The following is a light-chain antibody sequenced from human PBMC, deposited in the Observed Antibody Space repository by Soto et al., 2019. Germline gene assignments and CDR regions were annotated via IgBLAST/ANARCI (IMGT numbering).Light chain of an antibody. Sequence: DIVMTQSPESLAVSLGERATINCKSSQSVFYSSNNKNYLTWYQQKPGQPPKLLIYWASTRESGVPDRFSGSGSETDFPLTISSLQAEDVAVYFCQQYYSLPLTFGGGTKVEIK. J-gene: IGKJ4*01. CDR2: WAS. V-gene: IGKV4-1*01. CDR1: QSVFYSSNNKNY. CDR3: QQYYSLPLT.